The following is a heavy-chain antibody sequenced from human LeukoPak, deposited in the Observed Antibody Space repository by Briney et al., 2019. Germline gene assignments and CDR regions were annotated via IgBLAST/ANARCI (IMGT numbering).Heavy chain of an antibody. CDR2: IYYSGST. D-gene: IGHD4-17*01. J-gene: IGHJ3*02. V-gene: IGHV4-59*08. Sequence: SETLSLACTVSGGPISSYYWSWIRQPPGKGLEWIGYIYYSGSTNYNPSLKSRVTISVDTSKNQFSLKLSSVTAADTAVYYCARLATTVTTGEVDIWGQGTMVTVSS. CDR3: ARLATTVTTGEVDI. CDR1: GGPISSYY.